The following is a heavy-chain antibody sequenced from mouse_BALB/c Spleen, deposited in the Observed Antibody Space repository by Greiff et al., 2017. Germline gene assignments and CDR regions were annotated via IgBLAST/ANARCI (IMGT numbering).Heavy chain of an antibody. CDR1: GYSITSDYA. Sequence: DVKLQESGPGLVKPSQSLSLTCTVTGYSITSDYAWNWIRQFPGNKLEWMGYISYSGSTSYNPSLKSRISITRDTSKNQFFLQLNSVTTEDTATYYCARLGGYDEDWFAYWGQGTLVTVSA. D-gene: IGHD2-2*01. V-gene: IGHV3-2*02. J-gene: IGHJ3*01. CDR2: ISYSGST. CDR3: ARLGGYDEDWFAY.